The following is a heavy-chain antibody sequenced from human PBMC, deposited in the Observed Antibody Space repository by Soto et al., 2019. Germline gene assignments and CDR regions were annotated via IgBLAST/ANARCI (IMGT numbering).Heavy chain of an antibody. Sequence: QITLKESGPTLVKPTQTLTLTCTFSGFSLSTSGVGVGWIRQPPGKALEWLALIYWDDDKRYSPSLNSRLTITNDTYKNHVFLTMTYIDPVDTATYYCAHIFGESTWGMDVWGQGTTVTVSS. CDR1: GFSLSTSGVG. J-gene: IGHJ6*02. D-gene: IGHD3-10*01. V-gene: IGHV2-5*02. CDR3: AHIFGESTWGMDV. CDR2: IYWDDDK.